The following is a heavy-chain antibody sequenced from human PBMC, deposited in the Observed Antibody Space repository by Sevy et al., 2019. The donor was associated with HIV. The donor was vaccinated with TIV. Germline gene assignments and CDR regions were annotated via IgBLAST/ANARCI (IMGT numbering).Heavy chain of an antibody. V-gene: IGHV4-39*01. D-gene: IGHD2-15*01. CDR3: ATRLGYCSGSSCYPLEYFHY. CDR1: GGSISSSSYY. CDR2: ISYSRNT. Sequence: SETLSLTCIVSGGSISSSSYYWGWIRQPPGKGLEWIGSISYSRNTYYNPSLKSRVTISVDTSKKQFSLKLSPVTAADTAVYYCATRLGYCSGSSCYPLEYFHYWGQGTLVTVSS. J-gene: IGHJ1*01.